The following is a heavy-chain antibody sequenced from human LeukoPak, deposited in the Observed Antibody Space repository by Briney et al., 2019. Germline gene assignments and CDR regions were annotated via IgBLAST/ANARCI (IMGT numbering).Heavy chain of an antibody. Sequence: GGSLRLSCAASGFTFSGYYMGWIRQAPGKGLEWVSYISSSSSYTNYADSVKGRFTISRDNAKNSLYLQMNSLRAEDTAVYYCARDPPYCSGGSCYSVYYFDYWGQGTLVTVSS. J-gene: IGHJ4*02. V-gene: IGHV3-11*06. D-gene: IGHD2-15*01. CDR2: ISSSSSYT. CDR1: GFTFSGYY. CDR3: ARDPPYCSGGSCYSVYYFDY.